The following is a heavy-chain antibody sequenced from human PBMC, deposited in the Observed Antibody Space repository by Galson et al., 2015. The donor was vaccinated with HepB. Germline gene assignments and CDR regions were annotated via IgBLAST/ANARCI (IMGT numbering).Heavy chain of an antibody. CDR2: ISGSGGST. Sequence: SLRLSCAASGFTFSSYAMSWVRQAPGKGLEWVSAISGSGGSTYYADSVKGRFTISRDNSNSTLYLQMSSLRADDTAVYFCARGSRSLGNLGSGDNFDYWCQGTLATVSS. V-gene: IGHV3-23*01. CDR1: GFTFSSYA. D-gene: IGHD7-27*01. J-gene: IGHJ4*02. CDR3: ARGSRSLGNLGSGDNFDY.